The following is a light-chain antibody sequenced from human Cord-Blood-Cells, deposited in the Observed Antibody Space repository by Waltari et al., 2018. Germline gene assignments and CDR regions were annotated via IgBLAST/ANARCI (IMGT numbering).Light chain of an antibody. CDR1: SPNIGRNY. CDR2: RNN. V-gene: IGLV1-47*01. Sequence: QSVLTQPPSASGTPGQRVTIPCSGSSPNIGRNYVYWYPQLPGTAPKPLIYRNNQRPSGVPDRFSGSKSGTSASLAISGLRSEDEADYYCAAWDDSLSGPVFGGGTKLTVL. J-gene: IGLJ2*01. CDR3: AAWDDSLSGPV.